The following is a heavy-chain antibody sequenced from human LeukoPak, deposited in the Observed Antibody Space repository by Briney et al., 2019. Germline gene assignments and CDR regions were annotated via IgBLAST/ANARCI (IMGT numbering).Heavy chain of an antibody. CDR3: ARDRLDIVLMVYENYFDY. Sequence: GASVKVSCKASGFTFTSFYMHWVRQAPGQGLEWMGIINPSGHTTDYAQKFQGRVTMTRDTPTSTVYMELSSLRSDDTAVYYCARDRLDIVLMVYENYFDYWGQGTLVTVSS. V-gene: IGHV1-46*01. CDR1: GFTFTSFY. D-gene: IGHD2-8*01. CDR2: INPSGHTT. J-gene: IGHJ4*02.